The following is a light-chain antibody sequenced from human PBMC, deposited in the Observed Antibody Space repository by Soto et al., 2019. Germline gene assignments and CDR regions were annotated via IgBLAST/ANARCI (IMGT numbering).Light chain of an antibody. CDR2: EVS. CDR3: TSYAGTYSFFYV. Sequence: QSALTQPPSASGSPGQSVTISCTGTSSDVGAYNYVSWYQQLPGKAPKLIIYEVSKRPSVVPDRFSGSKSGNTASLTVSGLQADDEADYYCTSYAGTYSFFYVFGTGTKVTVL. J-gene: IGLJ1*01. V-gene: IGLV2-8*01. CDR1: SSDVGAYNY.